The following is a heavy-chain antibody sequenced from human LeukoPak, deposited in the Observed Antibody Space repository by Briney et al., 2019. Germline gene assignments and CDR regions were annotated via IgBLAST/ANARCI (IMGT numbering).Heavy chain of an antibody. CDR3: AREPTSSGRFDT. D-gene: IGHD3-3*01. CDR1: GFTFSSYA. CDR2: ISGSGGRT. Sequence: PGGSLRLSCAASGFTFSSYAMSWVRQAPGMGLEWVSAISGSGGRTYFADSLKGRFTITRDNSKNTLYIQMNSLRAEDTAVYYCAREPTSSGRFDTWGQGTLVTVSS. J-gene: IGHJ5*02. V-gene: IGHV3-23*01.